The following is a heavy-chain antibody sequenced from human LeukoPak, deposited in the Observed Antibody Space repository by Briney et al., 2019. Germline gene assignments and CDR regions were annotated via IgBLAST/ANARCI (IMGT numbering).Heavy chain of an antibody. CDR1: GFTFSSYA. J-gene: IGHJ4*02. Sequence: QPGGSLRLSCSASGFTFSSYAMGWVRQAPGKGLEWVSSIDYSGGAASSADSVKGRFTISRDNSKNTLYLQMNSLRAEDTALYSCAKISTVSSNFDYWGQGTLVTVSS. CDR2: IDYSGGAA. CDR3: AKISTVSSNFDY. D-gene: IGHD4-17*01. V-gene: IGHV3-23*01.